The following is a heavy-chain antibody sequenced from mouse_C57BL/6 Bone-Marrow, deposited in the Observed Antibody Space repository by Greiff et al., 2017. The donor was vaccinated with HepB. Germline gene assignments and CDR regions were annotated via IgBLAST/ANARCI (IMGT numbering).Heavy chain of an antibody. V-gene: IGHV1-54*01. J-gene: IGHJ3*01. CDR1: GYAFTNYL. CDR3: ARPGGFVTTVPFAY. Sequence: QVQLQQSGAELVRPGTSVKVSCKASGYAFTNYLIEWVKQRPGQGLEWIGVINPGSGGTNYNEKFKGKATLTADKSSSTDYMQLSSLTSEDSAVYFCARPGGFVTTVPFAYWGQGTLVTVSA. CDR2: INPGSGGT. D-gene: IGHD1-1*01.